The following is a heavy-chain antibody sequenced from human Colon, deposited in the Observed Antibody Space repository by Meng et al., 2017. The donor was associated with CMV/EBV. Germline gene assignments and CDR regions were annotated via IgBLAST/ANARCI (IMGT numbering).Heavy chain of an antibody. CDR1: VNGDIYA. Sequence: VNGDIYAWNWIWQPPGKGLEWIGYIYLSGHTHYNPSLRSRVTLSLDTANDRFSLNLTSVTAADTAIYYCARANDFGRTGSPYYFDSWGHGALVTVSS. CDR3: ARANDFGRTGSPYYFDS. J-gene: IGHJ4*01. D-gene: IGHD4/OR15-4a*01. V-gene: IGHV4-30-2*01. CDR2: IYLSGHT.